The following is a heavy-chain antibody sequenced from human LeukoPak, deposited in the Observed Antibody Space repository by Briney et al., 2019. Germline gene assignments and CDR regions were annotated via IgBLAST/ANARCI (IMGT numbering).Heavy chain of an antibody. CDR2: IWYDGSNE. Sequence: GGSLRLSCAASGFSFGTYSMHWARQVPGKGLEWVAVIWYDGSNEDYADSVKGRFTISRDNAKNSLDLQMNSLRAEDTAVYYCAKVLAAAGPDYYYYMDVWGKGTTVTVSS. CDR1: GFSFGTYS. V-gene: IGHV3-33*03. CDR3: AKVLAAAGPDYYYYMDV. D-gene: IGHD6-13*01. J-gene: IGHJ6*03.